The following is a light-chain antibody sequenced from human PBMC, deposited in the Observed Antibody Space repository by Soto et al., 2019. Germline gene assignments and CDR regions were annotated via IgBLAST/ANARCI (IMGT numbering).Light chain of an antibody. V-gene: IGKV3-15*01. CDR2: GAS. J-gene: IGKJ1*01. CDR1: QSVGRN. CDR3: QHYNYWPPKT. Sequence: EIAMTQSPASLSVSPGETATLSCRASQSVGRNLAWYQQKPGQAPRLLIYGASTRPTGVPARFSGSGSGTDFTLTISSLQSEDFAVYYCQHYNYWPPKTFGQGTKVEIK.